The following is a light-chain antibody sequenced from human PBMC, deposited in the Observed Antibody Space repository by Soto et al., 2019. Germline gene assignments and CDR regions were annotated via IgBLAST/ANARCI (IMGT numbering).Light chain of an antibody. CDR3: NSYAGSPYV. V-gene: IGLV2-8*01. Sequence: QSVLTQPPSASGSPGQSVTISCTGTSSDVGGYNYVSWYQHHPGKAPKLMIYEVNKRPSGVPDRFSGSKSGNTASLTVSGLQAEDEADYYCNSYAGSPYVFGTGTKLTVL. CDR1: SSDVGGYNY. CDR2: EVN. J-gene: IGLJ1*01.